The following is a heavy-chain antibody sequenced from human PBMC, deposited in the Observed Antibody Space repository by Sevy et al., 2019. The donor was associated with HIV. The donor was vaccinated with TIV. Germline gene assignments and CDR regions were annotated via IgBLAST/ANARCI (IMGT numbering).Heavy chain of an antibody. V-gene: IGHV3-33*01. CDR2: IWYDGSQK. CDR3: ARPILGVTTSTYFDS. CDR1: GFPLSSFA. D-gene: IGHD1-26*01. J-gene: IGHJ4*02. Sequence: GGSLRLSCPASGFPLSSFAMHWVRQAPGKGLEWVALIWYDGSQKYFANSLKGRLTISRDNSKNTLFLQMNSLRAEDTAVYYCARPILGVTTSTYFDSWGQGTLVTVSS.